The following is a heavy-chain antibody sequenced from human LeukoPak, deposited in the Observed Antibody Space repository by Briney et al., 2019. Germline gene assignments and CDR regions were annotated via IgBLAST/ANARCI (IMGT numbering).Heavy chain of an antibody. CDR3: ASLPMTGTTYGGGMDV. V-gene: IGHV4-59*01. D-gene: IGHD1-7*01. J-gene: IGHJ6*02. CDR1: GGSISSYY. Sequence: SETLSLTCTVSGGSISSYYWSWIRQPPGKGLEWIGYIYYSGSTNYNPSLKSRVTISVDTSKNQFSLKLSSVTAADTAVYYCASLPMTGTTYGGGMDVWGQGTTVTVSS. CDR2: IYYSGST.